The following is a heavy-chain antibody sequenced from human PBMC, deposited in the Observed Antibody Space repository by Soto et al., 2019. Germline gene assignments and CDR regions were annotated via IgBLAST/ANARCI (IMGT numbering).Heavy chain of an antibody. V-gene: IGHV1-18*01. CDR1: GYTFTSYG. CDR2: ISAYNGNT. CDR3: ARVSTSCGVVIILGNYFDY. D-gene: IGHD3-3*01. Sequence: ASVKVSCKASGYTFTSYGISWVRQAPGQGLEWMGWISAYNGNTNYAQKLQGRVTMTTDTSTSTAYMELRSLRSDDTAVYYCARVSTSCGVVIILGNYFDYWGQGTLVTVSS. J-gene: IGHJ4*02.